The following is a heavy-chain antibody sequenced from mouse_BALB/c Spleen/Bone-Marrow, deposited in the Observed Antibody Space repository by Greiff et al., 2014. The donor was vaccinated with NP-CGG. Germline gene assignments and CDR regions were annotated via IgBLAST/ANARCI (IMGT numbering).Heavy chain of an antibody. Sequence: EVQLQQSGAEPVKPGASVKLSCTASGFNIKDTYMHWVKQRPEQGLEWIGRIDPANGNTKYDPKLQGKATITADTSSNTAYLQLSSLTSEDTAVYYCASYVYGYYFDYWGQGTTLTVSS. D-gene: IGHD2-2*01. CDR2: IDPANGNT. CDR3: ASYVYGYYFDY. J-gene: IGHJ2*01. V-gene: IGHV14-3*02. CDR1: GFNIKDTY.